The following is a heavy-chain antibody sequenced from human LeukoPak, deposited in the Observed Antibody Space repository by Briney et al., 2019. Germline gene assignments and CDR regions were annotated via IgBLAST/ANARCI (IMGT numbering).Heavy chain of an antibody. J-gene: IGHJ4*02. CDR1: GFTFSSYW. Sequence: GGSLRLSCAASGFTFSSYWMSWVRQAPGKGLEWVANIKGDGSDNHYVDSVRGRFTISRDNAKRTVDLQMDNLRTEDTAVYYCAYRNNFEYWGQGTLVTVSS. CDR2: IKGDGSDN. V-gene: IGHV3-7*05. CDR3: AYRNNFEY. D-gene: IGHD1-26*01.